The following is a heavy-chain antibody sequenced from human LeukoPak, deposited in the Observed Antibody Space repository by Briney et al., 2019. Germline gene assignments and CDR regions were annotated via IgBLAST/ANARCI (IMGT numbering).Heavy chain of an antibody. V-gene: IGHV3-48*03. CDR1: GFTFGTYD. D-gene: IGHD3-10*01. CDR2: ISSSGITI. CDR3: SKDQYGSGDGYYMDV. Sequence: PGGSLRLSCAASGFTFGTYDMNWVRQAPGKGLEWIPSISSSGITIFYADSVKGRFTISRDNAKNSLYLQMNSLRAEDTAVYYSSKDQYGSGDGYYMDVWGKGTTVTIS. J-gene: IGHJ6*03.